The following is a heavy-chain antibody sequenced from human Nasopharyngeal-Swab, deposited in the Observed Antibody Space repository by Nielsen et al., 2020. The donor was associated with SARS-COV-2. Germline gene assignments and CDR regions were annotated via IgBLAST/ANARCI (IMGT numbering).Heavy chain of an antibody. CDR2: ITSIGGYI. D-gene: IGHD3-9*01. CDR1: GFPFSNYT. CDR3: ARDGGLTGFNF. V-gene: IGHV3-21*01. J-gene: IGHJ4*02. Sequence: GESLKISCAASGFPFSNYTMTWVRQASGKGLEWVSSITSIGGYIHYADSVKGHFTISRDDAKNSLYLQMNRLRVEDTAVYYCARDGGLTGFNFWGQGTLVTVSS.